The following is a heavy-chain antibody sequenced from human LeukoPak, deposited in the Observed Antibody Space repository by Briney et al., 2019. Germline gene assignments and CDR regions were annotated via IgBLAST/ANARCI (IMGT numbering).Heavy chain of an antibody. V-gene: IGHV4-34*01. J-gene: IGHJ4*02. CDR1: GGSFSGYY. Sequence: SETLSLTCAVYGGSFSGYYWSWIRQPPGKGLEWIGEINHSGSTNYNPSLKSRVTISVDTSKSQFSLKLSSVTAADTAVYYCARMAPLFDYWGQGTLVTVSS. D-gene: IGHD5-24*01. CDR3: ARMAPLFDY. CDR2: INHSGST.